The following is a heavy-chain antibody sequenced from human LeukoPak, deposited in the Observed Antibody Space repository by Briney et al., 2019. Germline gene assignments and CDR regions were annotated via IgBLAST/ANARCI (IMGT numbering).Heavy chain of an antibody. D-gene: IGHD1-26*01. CDR1: GYTFTSYD. Sequence: GASVKVSCKASGYTFTSYDINWVRQATGQGLEWMGWMNPNSGNTGYAQKFQGRVTITRNTSISTAYMELSSLRSEDTAVYYCARRRGSYFWAFDIWGQGTMVTVSS. J-gene: IGHJ3*02. V-gene: IGHV1-8*03. CDR2: MNPNSGNT. CDR3: ARRRGSYFWAFDI.